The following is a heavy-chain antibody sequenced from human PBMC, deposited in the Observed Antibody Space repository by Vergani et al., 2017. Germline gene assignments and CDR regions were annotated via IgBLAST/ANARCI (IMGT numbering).Heavy chain of an antibody. CDR1: GGSISSGDYY. CDR3: ARDLRVTTDAFDI. CDR2: IYYSGST. Sequence: QVQLQESGPGLVKPSQTLSLTCTVSGGSISSGDYYWSWIRQPPGKGLEWIGYIYYSGSTYYNPSLKSRVTIAVDTSKNQFSLKLSSVTAADTAVYYCARDLRVTTDAFDIWGQGTMVTVSS. V-gene: IGHV4-30-4*08. D-gene: IGHD4-17*01. J-gene: IGHJ3*02.